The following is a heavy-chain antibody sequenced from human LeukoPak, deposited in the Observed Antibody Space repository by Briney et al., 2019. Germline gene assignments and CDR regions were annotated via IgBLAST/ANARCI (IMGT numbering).Heavy chain of an antibody. CDR1: GFTFISYA. J-gene: IGHJ4*02. CDR3: AKLGFYESSGYYPHFDH. V-gene: IGHV3-23*01. D-gene: IGHD3-22*01. CDR2: ISGSGGSA. Sequence: GGSLRHSCAASGFTFISYAMSWVRQAPGKGLEWVSAISGSGGSAYYADSVKGRFTISRDNSKNTLYLQMNSLRVEDTAVYHCAKLGFYESSGYYPHFDHWGQGTLVTVSS.